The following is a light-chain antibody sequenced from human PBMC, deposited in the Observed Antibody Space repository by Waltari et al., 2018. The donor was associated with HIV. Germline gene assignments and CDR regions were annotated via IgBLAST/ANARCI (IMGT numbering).Light chain of an antibody. CDR2: ATS. CDR1: QSITRY. CDR3: QQSYSTPLT. V-gene: IGKV1-39*01. J-gene: IGKJ4*01. Sequence: IQMTQSPSSLSASVGDRVTLTCRASQSITRYLNWYREKPGKGPRVLFYATSTVQSGVPTRFSGSGSGTDFTLTISSLQPEDFATYYCQQSYSTPLTFGGGTKVEIK.